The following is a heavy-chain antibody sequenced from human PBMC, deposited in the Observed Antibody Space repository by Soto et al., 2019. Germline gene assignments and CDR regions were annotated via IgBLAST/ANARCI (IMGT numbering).Heavy chain of an antibody. Sequence: EVQLLESGGCLVQPGGSLRLSCAASGFTFTSYAMSWVRQAPGKGLEWVSTITGSGDTTYYADSVKGRFTISRDNSKNTLFQQMNGLRADDTDVYYCVNYIAATLHSLQYWCQGTQVTVSS. CDR1: GFTFTSYA. CDR3: VNYIAATLHSLQY. CDR2: ITGSGDTT. V-gene: IGHV3-23*01. D-gene: IGHD6-25*01. J-gene: IGHJ4*02.